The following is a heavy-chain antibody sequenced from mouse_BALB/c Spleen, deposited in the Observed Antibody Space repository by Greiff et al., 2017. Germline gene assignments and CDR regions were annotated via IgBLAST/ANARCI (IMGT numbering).Heavy chain of an antibody. CDR3: ASLGYYAMDY. CDR1: GFTFSSYA. CDR2: ISSGGST. Sequence: EVKLVESGGGLVKPGGSLKLSCAASGFTFSSYAMSWVRQTPEKRLEWVASISSGGSTYYPDSVKGRFTISRDNARNILYLQMSSLRSEDTAMYYCASLGYYAMDYWGQGTSVTVSS. J-gene: IGHJ4*01. V-gene: IGHV5-6-5*01.